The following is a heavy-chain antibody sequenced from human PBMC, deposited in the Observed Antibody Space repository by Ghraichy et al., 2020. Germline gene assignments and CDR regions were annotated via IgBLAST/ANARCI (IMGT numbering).Heavy chain of an antibody. D-gene: IGHD2-2*01. CDR3: ARGPYCSSTSCYPTKYYYYGMDV. CDR2: ISSSSSTI. Sequence: GGSLRLSCAASGFTFSSYSMNWVRQAPGKGLEWVSYISSSSSTIYYADSVKGRFTISRDNAKNSLYLQMNSLRDEDTAVYYCARGPYCSSTSCYPTKYYYYGMDVWGQGTTVTVSS. V-gene: IGHV3-48*02. J-gene: IGHJ6*02. CDR1: GFTFSSYS.